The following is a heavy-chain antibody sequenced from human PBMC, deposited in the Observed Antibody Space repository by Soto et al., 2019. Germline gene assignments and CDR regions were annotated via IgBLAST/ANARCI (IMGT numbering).Heavy chain of an antibody. CDR3: ASHQDIAVVTTASDGMDV. CDR2: ISSSSTYI. CDR1: GLTFSSYS. V-gene: IGHV3-21*01. D-gene: IGHD2-2*01. Sequence: GGSLRLSCAASGLTFSSYSMNWVRQAPGKGLEWVSSISSSSTYIYYADSVKGRFTISRDNAKNSLYLQMNSLRAEDTAVYYCASHQDIAVVTTASDGMDVWGHGTAVTVSS. J-gene: IGHJ6*02.